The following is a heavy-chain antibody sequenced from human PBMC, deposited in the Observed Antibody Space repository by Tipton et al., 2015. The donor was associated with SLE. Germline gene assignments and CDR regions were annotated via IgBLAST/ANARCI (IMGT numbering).Heavy chain of an antibody. J-gene: IGHJ6*03. CDR3: ARGTGGGSTSTSLWVMDV. D-gene: IGHD2-2*01. V-gene: IGHV4-34*01. CDR1: GGSFSDYS. CDR2: INHSGST. Sequence: TLSLTCVVYGGSFSDYSWSWIRQSPGKGLEWIGEINHSGSTNYNPSLKSRVTISVDTSKIQFSLKLSSVTAADTAVYYCARGTGGGSTSTSLWVMDVWGKGTTAIVSS.